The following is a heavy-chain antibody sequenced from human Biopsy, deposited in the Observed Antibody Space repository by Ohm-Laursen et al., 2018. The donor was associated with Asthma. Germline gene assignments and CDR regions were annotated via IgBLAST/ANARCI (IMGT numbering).Heavy chain of an antibody. D-gene: IGHD2-2*01. CDR2: VKGDGRRT. CDR1: GLTFSDYW. J-gene: IGHJ6*02. Sequence: SLRLSCAASGLTFSDYWMHWVRQAPGKGLEWVSRVKGDGRRTSYADSVKGRFTISRDNAKNTLYLQMISLRVEDTAVYYCARDGVVPDAMYYHYYYGLDVWGQGTTVTVSS. CDR3: ARDGVVPDAMYYHYYYGLDV. V-gene: IGHV3-74*01.